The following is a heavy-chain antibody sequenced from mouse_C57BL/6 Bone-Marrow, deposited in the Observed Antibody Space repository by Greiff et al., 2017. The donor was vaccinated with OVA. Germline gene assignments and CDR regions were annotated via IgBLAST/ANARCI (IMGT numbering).Heavy chain of an antibody. D-gene: IGHD2-4*01. CDR1: GYAFSSSW. CDR2: IYPGDGDT. J-gene: IGHJ2*01. Sequence: QVQLQQSGPELVKPGASVKISCKASGYAFSSSWMNWVKQRPGKGLEWIGRIYPGDGDTNYNGKFKGKATLTADKSSSTAYMQLSSLTSEDSAVYVGARTGNDYDVDYWGQGTTLTVSS. CDR3: ARTGNDYDVDY. V-gene: IGHV1-82*01.